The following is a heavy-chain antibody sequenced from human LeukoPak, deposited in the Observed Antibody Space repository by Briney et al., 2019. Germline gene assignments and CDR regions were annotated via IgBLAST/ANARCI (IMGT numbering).Heavy chain of an antibody. D-gene: IGHD3-22*01. CDR1: GFTFSSYA. V-gene: IGHV3-23*01. J-gene: IGHJ4*02. CDR3: AIQPNYYDSSGFDY. CDR2: ISGSGGST. Sequence: PGGSLRLSCAASGFTFSSYAMSWVRQAPGKGLEWVSAISGSGGSTYYADSVKGRFTISRDNSKNTLYLQMNSLRAEDTAVYYCAIQPNYYDSSGFDYWGQGTLVTVSS.